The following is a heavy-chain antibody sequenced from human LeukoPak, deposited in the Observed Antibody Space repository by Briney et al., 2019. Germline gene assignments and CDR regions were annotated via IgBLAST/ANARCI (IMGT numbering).Heavy chain of an antibody. D-gene: IGHD3-10*01. CDR1: GFTFSSYS. CDR3: AKLLWFGESQTDAFDI. CDR2: ISSSSSYI. J-gene: IGHJ3*02. V-gene: IGHV3-21*01. Sequence: GGSLRLSCAASGFTFSSYSMNWVRQAPGKGLEWVSSISSSSSYIYYADSVKGRFTISRDNAKNSLYLRMNSLRAEDTAVYYCAKLLWFGESQTDAFDIWGQGTMVTVSS.